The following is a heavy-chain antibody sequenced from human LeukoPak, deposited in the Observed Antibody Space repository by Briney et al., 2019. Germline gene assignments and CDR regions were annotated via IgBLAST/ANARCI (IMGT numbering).Heavy chain of an antibody. CDR1: GFTFSSYW. Sequence: RSGGSLRLSCEASGFTFSSYWMHWVRQAPGKGLVWVSRIKSDGSSTTYADSVKGRFTISRDNARNTLYLQMHSLRAEDTAIYYCARNFVGTSTSDFDSWGQGTQVTVSS. D-gene: IGHD1-26*01. J-gene: IGHJ4*02. V-gene: IGHV3-74*01. CDR2: IKSDGSST. CDR3: ARNFVGTSTSDFDS.